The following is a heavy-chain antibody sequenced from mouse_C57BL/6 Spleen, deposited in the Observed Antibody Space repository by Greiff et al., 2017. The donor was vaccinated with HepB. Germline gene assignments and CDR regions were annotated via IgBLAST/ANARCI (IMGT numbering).Heavy chain of an antibody. Sequence: EVNVVESGEGLVKPGGSLKLSCAASGFTFSSYAMSWVRQTPEKRLEWVAYISSGGDYIYYADTVKGRFTISRDNARNTLYLQMSSLKSEDTAMYYCTRDIYYDYDGGYYYAMDYWGQGTSVTVSS. V-gene: IGHV5-9-1*02. CDR2: ISSGGDYI. D-gene: IGHD2-4*01. J-gene: IGHJ4*01. CDR1: GFTFSSYA. CDR3: TRDIYYDYDGGYYYAMDY.